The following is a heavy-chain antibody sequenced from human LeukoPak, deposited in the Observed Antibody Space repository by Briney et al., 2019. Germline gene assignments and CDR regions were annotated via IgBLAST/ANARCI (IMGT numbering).Heavy chain of an antibody. Sequence: GGCLRLSCAASGFTFSSYAMSWVRQAPGKGLEWVSAITGSGGSTYYADSVKGRFTISRDNSKNTLYLQMNSLRAEDTAVYYCAKFSARTYYYYGMDVWGQGTTVTVSS. CDR3: AKFSARTYYYYGMDV. V-gene: IGHV3-23*01. J-gene: IGHJ6*02. D-gene: IGHD6-13*01. CDR1: GFTFSSYA. CDR2: ITGSGGST.